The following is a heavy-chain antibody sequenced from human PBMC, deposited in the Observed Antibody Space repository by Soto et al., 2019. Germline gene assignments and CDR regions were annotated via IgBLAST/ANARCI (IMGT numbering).Heavy chain of an antibody. Sequence: EVQLVESGGGLVQPGGSLRLSCAASGFTFSSYSMNWVRQAPGKGLEWVSYISSSSSTIYYADSVKGRFTISRDNAKNALYLQMNRLRDEDTAVYYCAREGGNLNWFDPWGQGTLVTVSS. CDR3: AREGGNLNWFDP. CDR1: GFTFSSYS. V-gene: IGHV3-48*02. J-gene: IGHJ5*02. D-gene: IGHD1-26*01. CDR2: ISSSSSTI.